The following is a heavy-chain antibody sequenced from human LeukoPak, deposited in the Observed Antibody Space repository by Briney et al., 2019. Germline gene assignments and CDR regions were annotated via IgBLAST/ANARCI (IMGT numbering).Heavy chain of an antibody. J-gene: IGHJ4*02. Sequence: KSGGSLRLSCAASGFSVSTSYMTWVRQAPGKGLEWVSYISSSGSTIYYADSVKGRFTISRDNAKNSLYLQMNSLRAEDTAVYYCARDWGYSGYPPEIDYWGQGTLVTVSS. D-gene: IGHD5-12*01. CDR3: ARDWGYSGYPPEIDY. CDR1: GFSVSTSY. CDR2: ISSSGSTI. V-gene: IGHV3-11*04.